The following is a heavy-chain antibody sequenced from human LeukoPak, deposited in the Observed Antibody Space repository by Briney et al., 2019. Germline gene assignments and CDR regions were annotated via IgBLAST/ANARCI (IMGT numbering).Heavy chain of an antibody. V-gene: IGHV4-34*01. CDR3: ARGGIVVVPAAPASSWFDP. Sequence: SETLSLTCAVYGGSFSGYYWSWIRQPPGKGLEWIGEINHGGSTNYNPSLKSRVTISVDTSKNQFSLKLSSVTAADTAVYYCARGGIVVVPAAPASSWFDPWGQGTLVTVSS. D-gene: IGHD2-2*01. CDR2: INHGGST. CDR1: GGSFSGYY. J-gene: IGHJ5*02.